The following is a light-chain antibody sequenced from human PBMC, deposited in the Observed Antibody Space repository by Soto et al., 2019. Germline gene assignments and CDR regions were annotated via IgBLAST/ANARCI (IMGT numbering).Light chain of an antibody. J-gene: IGKJ5*01. CDR1: QSISSY. CDR2: AAS. Sequence: DIQMTQSPSSLSASVGDRVTITCRASQSISSYLNWYQQKPGKAPKLLIYAASSLQSGVPSRFSGSGSGTDFTLTITSLQAQDVAIYYCQQYYITPSTFGQGTRLEI. V-gene: IGKV1-39*01. CDR3: QQYYITPST.